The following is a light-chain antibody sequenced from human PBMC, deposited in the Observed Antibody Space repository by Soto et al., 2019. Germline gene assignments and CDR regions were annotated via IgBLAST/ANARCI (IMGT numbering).Light chain of an antibody. Sequence: QSALTQPASVSGSPGQSITISCTGTSSDVGGYNYVSWYQQHPGKAPKLISNRPSGVSNRSSGSKSGNTASLTISGLQAEDEADYYCSSYTSSSTLVVFGGGTKLTVL. CDR1: SSDVGGYNY. V-gene: IGLV2-14*01. CDR3: SSYTSSSTLVV. CDR2: S. J-gene: IGLJ2*01.